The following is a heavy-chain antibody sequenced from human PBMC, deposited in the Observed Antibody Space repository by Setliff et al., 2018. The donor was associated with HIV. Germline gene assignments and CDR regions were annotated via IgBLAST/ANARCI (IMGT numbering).Heavy chain of an antibody. CDR1: GYTFTSYA. CDR3: ARADGTRSTHFDY. Sequence: ASVKVSCKASGYTFTSYAMHWVRQAPGQGLEWLGWIIPGNGNTKYSQKFQGRVTITRDTSASTAYMDLRSLRSDDSAVYYCARADGTRSTHFDYWGQGTLVTVS. CDR2: IIPGNGNT. V-gene: IGHV1-3*01. D-gene: IGHD2-2*01. J-gene: IGHJ4*02.